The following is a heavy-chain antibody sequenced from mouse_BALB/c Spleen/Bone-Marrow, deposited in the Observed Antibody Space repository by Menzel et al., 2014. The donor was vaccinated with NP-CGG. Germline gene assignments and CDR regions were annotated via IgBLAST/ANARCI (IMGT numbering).Heavy chain of an antibody. CDR1: GFTFSSFG. D-gene: IGHD1-2*01. CDR3: ERLTFPTATYYYAMDY. CDR2: ISSGSSTI. J-gene: IGHJ4*01. V-gene: IGHV5-17*02. Sequence: DVMLVESGGGLVQPGGSRKLSCAASGFTFSSFGMHWVRQAPEKGLEWVAYISSGSSTIYYADTVKGRFTISRDNPKNTLFLQMTRLRSEDTAMYYCERLTFPTATYYYAMDYWGQGTSVTVSS.